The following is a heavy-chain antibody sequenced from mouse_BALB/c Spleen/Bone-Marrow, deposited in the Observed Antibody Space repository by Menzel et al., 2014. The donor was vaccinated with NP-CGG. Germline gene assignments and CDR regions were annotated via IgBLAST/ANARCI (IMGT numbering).Heavy chain of an antibody. CDR3: DLYYYGSSGFAY. CDR1: GFNIKDTY. CDR2: IDPANGNT. V-gene: IGHV14-3*02. J-gene: IGHJ3*01. Sequence: EVQLQQSGAELVKPGASVKLSCTASGFNIKDTYMHWVKQRPEQGLEWIGRIDPANGNTKYDPKFQGKATITADTSSNTAYLQHSSLTAEDTAVYYCDLYYYGSSGFAYWGQGTLVTVSA. D-gene: IGHD1-1*01.